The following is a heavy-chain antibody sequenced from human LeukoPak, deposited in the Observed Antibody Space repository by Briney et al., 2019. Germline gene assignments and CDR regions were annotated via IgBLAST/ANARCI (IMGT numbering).Heavy chain of an antibody. V-gene: IGHV4-59*01. D-gene: IGHD5-18*01. J-gene: IGHJ4*02. CDR1: GGSISSYY. Sequence: SETLSLTCTVSGGSISSYYWSWIRQPPGKGLEWIGYIYYRGSTNYNPSLKSRLTISVDTSKNQFSLKLSSVTAADTAVYYCARGRGYSYGPHHFDYWGQGTLVTVSS. CDR2: IYYRGST. CDR3: ARGRGYSYGPHHFDY.